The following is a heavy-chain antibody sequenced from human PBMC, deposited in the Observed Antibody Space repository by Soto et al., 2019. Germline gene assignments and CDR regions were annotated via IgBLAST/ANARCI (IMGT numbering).Heavy chain of an antibody. V-gene: IGHV3-30*18. J-gene: IGHJ4*02. CDR3: AKGRDGYSIGY. CDR2: ISYDGRNK. Sequence: QVQLVESGGGVVQPGRSLRLSCAASGFTFSSYGMHWVRQAPGKGLEWVAVISYDGRNKYYADSMKGRFTISRDNSKNALYQQMNSLRAEETAVYYGAKGRDGYSIGYWGQGTLVTVSS. D-gene: IGHD4-4*01. CDR1: GFTFSSYG.